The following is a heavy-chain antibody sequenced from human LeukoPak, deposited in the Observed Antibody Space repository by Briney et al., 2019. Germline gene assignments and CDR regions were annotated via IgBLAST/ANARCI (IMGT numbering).Heavy chain of an antibody. CDR1: GFTFTSYA. CDR3: AKERLGGNYGDYAVDY. V-gene: IGHV3-23*01. D-gene: IGHD4-17*01. J-gene: IGHJ4*02. CDR2: VSGSGDGT. Sequence: GGSLRLSCAASGFTFTSYAMSWVRQTPGKGLEWVSSVSGSGDGTYYAHSVRGRFTVSRDNSKKTLDLHMDSLRAEDTAVYYCAKERLGGNYGDYAVDYWGQGTMVAVSS.